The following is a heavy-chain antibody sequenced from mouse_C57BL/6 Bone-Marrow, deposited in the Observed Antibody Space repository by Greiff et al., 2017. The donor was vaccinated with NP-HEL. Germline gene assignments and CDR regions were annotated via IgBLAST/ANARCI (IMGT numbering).Heavy chain of an antibody. Sequence: EVKPQESGPELVKPGASVKIPCKASGYTFTDYYMDWVKQSPGKSLEWIGDINPDNGGTIYNQKFKGKATLTVDKSSSTAYMQLRSLTSEDTAVYYCARSVFYYAMDYWGQGTSVTVSS. CDR2: INPDNGGT. V-gene: IGHV1-18*01. CDR1: GYTFTDYY. CDR3: ARSVFYYAMDY. J-gene: IGHJ4*01.